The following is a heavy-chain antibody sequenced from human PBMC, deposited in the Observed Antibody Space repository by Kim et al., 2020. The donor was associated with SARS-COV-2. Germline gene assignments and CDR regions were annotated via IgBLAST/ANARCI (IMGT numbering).Heavy chain of an antibody. Sequence: TYYNPSLKSRVTISVDTSKNHCSLRLSSVTAADTAVYYCARENNYYGMDVWGQGTTVIVSS. J-gene: IGHJ6*02. V-gene: IGHV4-39*02. CDR2: T. CDR3: ARENNYYGMDV.